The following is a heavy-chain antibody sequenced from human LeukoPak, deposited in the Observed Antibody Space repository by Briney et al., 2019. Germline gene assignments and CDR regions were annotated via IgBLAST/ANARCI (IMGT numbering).Heavy chain of an antibody. CDR1: GYTFTSYG. CDR3: ARVLKDSRSRGFDY. D-gene: IGHD6-13*01. Sequence: ASVKVSCKASGYTFTSYGISWVRQAPGQGLEWMGWMNPNSGNTGYAQKFQGRVTMTRNTSISTAYMELSSLRSEDTAVYYCARVLKDSRSRGFDYWGQGTLVTVSS. J-gene: IGHJ4*02. V-gene: IGHV1-8*02. CDR2: MNPNSGNT.